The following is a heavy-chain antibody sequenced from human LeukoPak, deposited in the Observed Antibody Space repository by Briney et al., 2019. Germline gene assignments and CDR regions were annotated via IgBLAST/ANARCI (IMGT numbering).Heavy chain of an antibody. CDR2: IRPYNGNT. CDR1: GYTFTCYG. J-gene: IGHJ4*02. Sequence: ASVKDSCKASGYTFTCYGISWVRQAPGQGLEWMGSIRPYNGNTNYAERLQGRVIMTTDTSTRTAYMELRSLRSDDTAVFYCARDQYDYVWGSYRPYFDYWGQGTLVTVSS. CDR3: ARDQYDYVWGSYRPYFDY. V-gene: IGHV1-18*04. D-gene: IGHD3-16*02.